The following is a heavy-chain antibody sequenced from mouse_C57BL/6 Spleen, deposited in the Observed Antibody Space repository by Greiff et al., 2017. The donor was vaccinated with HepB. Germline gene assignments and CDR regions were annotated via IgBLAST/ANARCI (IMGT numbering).Heavy chain of an antibody. D-gene: IGHD1-1*01. Sequence: VQLKQSGAELVKPGASVKISCKASGYAFSSYWMNWVKQRPGKGLEWIGQIYPGDGDTNYNGKFKGKATLTADKSSSTAYMQLSSLTSEDSAVYFCAPYYYGSSPYYAMDYWGQGTSVTVSS. J-gene: IGHJ4*01. CDR3: APYYYGSSPYYAMDY. CDR1: GYAFSSYW. V-gene: IGHV1-80*01. CDR2: IYPGDGDT.